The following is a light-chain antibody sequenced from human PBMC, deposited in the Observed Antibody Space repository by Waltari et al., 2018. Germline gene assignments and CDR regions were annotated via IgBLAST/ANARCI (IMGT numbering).Light chain of an antibody. J-gene: IGLJ7*01. V-gene: IGLV2-11*03. CDR2: DVI. Sequence: PGQSVTISCSGTSSDVGNYNFVSWYQQHPGNAPKLLIYDVIKRPSGVPDRFSGSKSGNTASLTISGLQTEDEADYYCCSYAGSYTFVFGGGTQLTVL. CDR1: SSDVGNYNF. CDR3: CSYAGSYTFV.